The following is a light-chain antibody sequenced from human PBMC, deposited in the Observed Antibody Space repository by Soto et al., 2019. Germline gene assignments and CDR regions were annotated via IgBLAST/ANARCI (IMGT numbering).Light chain of an antibody. CDR3: SSYTSSSSYV. Sequence: QSALTQPASVSGSPGQSITISCTGTSSDVGGYNSVSWYQQYPGKAPKLMIHDVSNRPSGVSNRFSGSKSGNTASLTISRLQAEDYADYYCSSYTSSSSYVFGSGTNLTVL. CDR2: DVS. V-gene: IGLV2-14*01. CDR1: SSDVGGYNS. J-gene: IGLJ1*01.